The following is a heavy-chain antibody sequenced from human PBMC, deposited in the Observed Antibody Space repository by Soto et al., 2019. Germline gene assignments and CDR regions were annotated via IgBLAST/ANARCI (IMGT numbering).Heavy chain of an antibody. CDR3: ARAAYYYDSSAYFYPDY. D-gene: IGHD3-22*01. CDR1: GYTFSNYN. J-gene: IGHJ4*02. V-gene: IGHV1-46*01. CDR2: SNPNGGST. Sequence: QVQLVQPGAEVREPGASVKVSCKASGYTFSNYNMHWVRQAPGQGLEWMGISNPNGGSTTYAQKFQGGVTMTRDTSTSKVYMELSSLTSEDTAVYYCARAAYYYDSSAYFYPDYWGQGTLVTVSS.